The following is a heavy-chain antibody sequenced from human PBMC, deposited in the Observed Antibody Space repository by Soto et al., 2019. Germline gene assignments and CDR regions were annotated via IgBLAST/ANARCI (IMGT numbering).Heavy chain of an antibody. CDR3: ANATVGDGVWAGGSYYTYYYYYGMDV. J-gene: IGHJ6*02. D-gene: IGHD1-26*01. CDR1: GFTFSSYG. CDR2: ISYDGSNK. Sequence: GGSLRLSCAASGFTFSSYGMHWVRQAPGKGLEWVAVISYDGSNKYYADSVKGRFTISRDNSKNTLYLQMNSLRAEDTAVYDCANATVGDGVWAGGSYYTYYYYYGMDVWGQGTTVTVSS. V-gene: IGHV3-30*18.